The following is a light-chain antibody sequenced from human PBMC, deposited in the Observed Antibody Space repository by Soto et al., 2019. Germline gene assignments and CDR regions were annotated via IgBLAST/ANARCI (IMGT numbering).Light chain of an antibody. V-gene: IGLV2-14*01. J-gene: IGLJ1*01. CDR1: SSDVGGYNY. Sequence: QSVLTQPASVSGSPGQSITISCTGTSSDVGGYNYVSWYQQHPGKAPKLMIYDVSNRPSGVSNRFSGSKSGNTASLTISGLQAEDEADYYCSSYTSSSTPLFFGTGTKLTV. CDR3: SSYTSSSTPLF. CDR2: DVS.